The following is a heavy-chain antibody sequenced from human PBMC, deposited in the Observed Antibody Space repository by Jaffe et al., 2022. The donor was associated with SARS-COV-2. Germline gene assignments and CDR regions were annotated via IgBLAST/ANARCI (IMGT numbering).Heavy chain of an antibody. CDR1: GFNFSDLY. D-gene: IGHD1-1*01. CDR2: LINTPIGSST. J-gene: IGHJ4*02. Sequence: EVQLVESGGGLVQPGGSLRLSCAGSGFNFSDLYFDWVRQAPGKGLEWIGRLINTPIGSSTEYATSVKDRFTISRDESKTSLHLQMDSLKTEDTAVYYCSRLPSANNNIVYWGQGAPVTVSS. CDR3: SRLPSANNNIVY. V-gene: IGHV3-72*01.